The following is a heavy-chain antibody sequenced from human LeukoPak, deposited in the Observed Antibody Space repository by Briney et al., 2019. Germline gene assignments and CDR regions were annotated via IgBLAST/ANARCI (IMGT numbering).Heavy chain of an antibody. J-gene: IGHJ3*02. CDR3: ARDGHRRYHYDSSGREDAFDI. CDR2: ISGYNGNT. V-gene: IGHV1-18*04. CDR1: EYTFTSYY. D-gene: IGHD3-22*01. Sequence: ASVKVSCKASEYTFTSYYMHWVRQAPGQGLEWMGWISGYNGNTKYAQNLQGRVTMTTDTSTSTAYMELRSLRSDDTAVYYCARDGHRRYHYDSSGREDAFDIWGQGTMVTVSS.